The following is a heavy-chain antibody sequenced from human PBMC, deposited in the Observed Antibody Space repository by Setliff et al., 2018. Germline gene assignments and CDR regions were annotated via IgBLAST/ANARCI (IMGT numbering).Heavy chain of an antibody. J-gene: IGHJ4*02. Sequence: PGGSLRLSCAASGFAFSSYAMHWVRQAPGKGLEWVAVISYDGSNKYYADSVKGRFTISRDNSKNSLYLQMNSLRAEDTAVYYCARDQVPYSGSYYFDYWGQGTLVTVSS. CDR3: ARDQVPYSGSYYFDY. CDR1: GFAFSSYA. D-gene: IGHD1-26*01. V-gene: IGHV3-30-3*01. CDR2: ISYDGSNK.